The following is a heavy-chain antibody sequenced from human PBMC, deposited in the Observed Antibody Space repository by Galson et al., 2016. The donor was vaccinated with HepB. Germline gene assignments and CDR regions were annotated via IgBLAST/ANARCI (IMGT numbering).Heavy chain of an antibody. CDR2: IIPIFATS. CDR3: VRDAAITGTPFDY. Sequence: SVKVSCKASGGTFSSYAISWVRQAPGQGLEWMGGIIPIFATSDYAQRFQGRVTLTADESTSTAYMELSSLRSEDTAVYYCVRDAAITGTPFDYWGQGTLVTVSS. D-gene: IGHD1-7*01. CDR1: GGTFSSYA. V-gene: IGHV1-69*13. J-gene: IGHJ4*02.